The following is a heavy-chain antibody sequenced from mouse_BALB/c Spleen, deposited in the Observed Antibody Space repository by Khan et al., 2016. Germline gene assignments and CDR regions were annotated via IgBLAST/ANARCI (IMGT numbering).Heavy chain of an antibody. V-gene: IGHV3-6*02. CDR1: GYSITSGYY. Sequence: EVQLQESGPGLVKPSQSLSLTCSVTGYSITSGYYWNWIRQFPGNKLEWTGYISYDGSNNYNPSLKNRISITRDTSKNQFFLKLNSVTTEDTATYYIAGDSYYIDYWGQGTTLTVSS. CDR2: ISYDGSN. CDR3: AGDSYYIDY. J-gene: IGHJ2*01.